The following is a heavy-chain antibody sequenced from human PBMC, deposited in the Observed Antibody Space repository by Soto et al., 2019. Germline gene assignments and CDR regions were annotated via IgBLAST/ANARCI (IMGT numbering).Heavy chain of an antibody. Sequence: GASVKVSCKASGGTFSSYAISWVRQAPGQGLEWMGGIIPIFGTANYAQKFQGRVTITADESTSTAYMELSSLRSEDTAVYYCATSPTSIAARPNYYYGMDVWGQGTTVTV. D-gene: IGHD6-6*01. V-gene: IGHV1-69*13. CDR3: ATSPTSIAARPNYYYGMDV. CDR1: GGTFSSYA. CDR2: IIPIFGTA. J-gene: IGHJ6*02.